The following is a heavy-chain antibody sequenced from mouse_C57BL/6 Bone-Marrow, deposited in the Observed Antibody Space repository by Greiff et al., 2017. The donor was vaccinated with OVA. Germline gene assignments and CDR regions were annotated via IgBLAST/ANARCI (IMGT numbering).Heavy chain of an antibody. V-gene: IGHV1-74*01. CDR3: AIISSSYYGSLDY. CDR2: IHPSDSDT. J-gene: IGHJ2*01. D-gene: IGHD1-1*01. Sequence: QVQLQQSGAELVKPGASVKVSCKASGYTFTSYWMHWVKQRPGQGLEWIGRIHPSDSDTNYNQKFKALTVDKSSSTAYMQLSSLTSEDSAVYYCAIISSSYYGSLDYWGQGTTLTVSS. CDR1: GYTFTSYW.